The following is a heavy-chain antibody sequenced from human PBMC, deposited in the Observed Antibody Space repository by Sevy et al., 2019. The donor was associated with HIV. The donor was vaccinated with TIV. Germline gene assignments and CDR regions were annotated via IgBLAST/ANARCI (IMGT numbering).Heavy chain of an antibody. CDR3: SSWPRRGFPYSSGWSVADYFDY. J-gene: IGHJ4*02. Sequence: GGSLRLSCAASGFTFSSYSMNWVRQAPGKGLEWVSYISSSSSTIYYANSVKGRFTISRDNAKNSLYLQMNSLRDEDTAVYYCSSWPRRGFPYSSGWSVADYFDYWGQGTLVTVSS. CDR1: GFTFSSYS. CDR2: ISSSSSTI. D-gene: IGHD6-19*01. V-gene: IGHV3-48*02.